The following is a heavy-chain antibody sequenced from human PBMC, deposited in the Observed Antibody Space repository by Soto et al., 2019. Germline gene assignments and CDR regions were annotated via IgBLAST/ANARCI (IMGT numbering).Heavy chain of an antibody. CDR3: AGDDRTGATPDDFYRYGMDF. CDR1: GFSFSNAW. J-gene: IGHJ6*04. V-gene: IGHV3-15*07. D-gene: IGHD1-1*01. Sequence: EVQLVESGGGLVKPGGSLRLSCAASGFSFSNAWMNWVRQAPGKGLEWVGRIKTKSDGGTTDYAAPVNGRFTISREDSKATLYLQMSSLKPGSTALYYCAGDDRTGATPDDFYRYGMDFWGEGATVTVSS. CDR2: IKTKSDGGTT.